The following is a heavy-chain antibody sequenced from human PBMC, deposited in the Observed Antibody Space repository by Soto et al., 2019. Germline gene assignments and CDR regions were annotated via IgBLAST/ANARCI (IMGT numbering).Heavy chain of an antibody. CDR1: GFTFSSYS. CDR2: ISSSSSYI. CDR3: ATGVPHYDILTGYYDY. D-gene: IGHD3-9*01. Sequence: GGSLRLSCAASGFTFSSYSMNWVRQAPGKGLEWVSSISSSSSYIYYADSVKGRFTISRDNAKNSLYLQMNSLRAEDTAVYYCATGVPHYDILTGYYDYWGQGTLVTVSS. V-gene: IGHV3-21*01. J-gene: IGHJ4*02.